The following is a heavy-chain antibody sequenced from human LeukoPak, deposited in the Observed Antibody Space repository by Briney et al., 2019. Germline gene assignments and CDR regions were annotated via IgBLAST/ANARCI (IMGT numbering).Heavy chain of an antibody. V-gene: IGHV3-23*01. CDR2: VEKTADLA. J-gene: IGHJ4*02. D-gene: IGHD1-26*01. CDR1: GFKFSDYA. Sequence: GGSLRLSCEASGFKFSDYAMSWVRQAPGKGLEWVSTVEKTADLAYYGDSVKGRFTVSRDNSKNTLFLEMNSLRAEDTALYYCAKHQGAPIEHWYFDYWGQGTLVTVSS. CDR3: AKHQGAPIEHWYFDY.